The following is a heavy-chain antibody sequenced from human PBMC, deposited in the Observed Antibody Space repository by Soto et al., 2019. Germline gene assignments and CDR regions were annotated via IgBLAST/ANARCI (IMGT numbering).Heavy chain of an antibody. CDR2: INHSGST. CDR3: ARDARDIVVVPASYGEVWFDP. D-gene: IGHD2-2*01. Sequence: SETLSLTCAVYGGSFSGYYWSWIRQPPGKGLEWIGEINHSGSTNYNPSLKSRVTISVDTSKNQFSLKLSSVTAADTAVYYCARDARDIVVVPASYGEVWFDPWGQGTLVTVSS. CDR1: GGSFSGYY. J-gene: IGHJ5*02. V-gene: IGHV4-34*01.